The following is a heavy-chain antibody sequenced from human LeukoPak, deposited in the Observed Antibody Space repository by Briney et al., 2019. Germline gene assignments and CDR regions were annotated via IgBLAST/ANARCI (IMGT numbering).Heavy chain of an antibody. V-gene: IGHV3-33*01. CDR2: TWDEVSNK. CDR1: LFTSASNI. Sequence: GGSLRHSCVQPLFTSASNITQWDRPDPDERVEGVALTWDEVSNKCYAASVKGRFTICRDNSKNTLSLQMNSLRAEDTAVYYCARGCYCISTSCYWGYFDYWGQGTLVTVSS. CDR3: ARGCYCISTSCYWGYFDY. J-gene: IGHJ4*02. D-gene: IGHD2-2*01.